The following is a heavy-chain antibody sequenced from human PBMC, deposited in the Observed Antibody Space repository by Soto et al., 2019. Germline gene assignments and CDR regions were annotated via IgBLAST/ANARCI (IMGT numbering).Heavy chain of an antibody. CDR2: IIPIFGTA. V-gene: IGHV1-69*13. J-gene: IGHJ4*01. CDR3: ARDKFTFHYYDSSGSDLGLFDY. Sequence: SSVNVPCKASGLTSSSYAISWGRKAPGQGLEWMGGIIPIFGTANYAQKFQGRVTITADESTSTAYMDLSSLRAEDTAVYYCARDKFTFHYYDSSGSDLGLFDYWG. D-gene: IGHD3-22*01. CDR1: GLTSSSYA.